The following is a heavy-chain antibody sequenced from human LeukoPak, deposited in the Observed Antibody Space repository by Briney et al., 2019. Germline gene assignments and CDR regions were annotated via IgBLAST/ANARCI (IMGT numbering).Heavy chain of an antibody. V-gene: IGHV1-24*01. D-gene: IGHD6-13*01. J-gene: IGHJ4*02. Sequence: KFQGRVTMTEDTSTDTAYMELSSLRSEDTAVYYCATGLKQLPPFDYWGQGTLVTVSS. CDR3: ATGLKQLPPFDY.